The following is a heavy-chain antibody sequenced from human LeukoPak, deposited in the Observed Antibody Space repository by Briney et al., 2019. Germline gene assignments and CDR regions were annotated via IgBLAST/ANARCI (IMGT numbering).Heavy chain of an antibody. D-gene: IGHD5-18*01. CDR3: ARDGPGYSFDY. CDR2: ISTSGSTI. CDR1: GFTFSGYE. Sequence: GGSLRLSCAASGFTFSGYETNWVRQAPGKGLEWISCISTSGSTIYSADSVKGRFTFSRDNARNSLYLQMNSLRAEDTAVYYCARDGPGYSFDYWGQGTLVTVSS. V-gene: IGHV3-48*03. J-gene: IGHJ4*02.